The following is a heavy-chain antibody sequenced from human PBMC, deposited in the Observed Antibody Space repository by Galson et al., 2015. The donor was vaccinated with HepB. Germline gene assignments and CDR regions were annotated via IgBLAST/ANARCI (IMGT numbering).Heavy chain of an antibody. CDR2: VSGSGGKT. J-gene: IGHJ5*02. CDR3: AKDLAPYYSDSSERWFDP. CDR1: GFTFSNYA. D-gene: IGHD3-22*01. V-gene: IGHV3-23*01. Sequence: SLRLSCAASGFTFSNYAMNWVRQAPEKGLEWVSSVSGSGGKTYNADSVKGRFIISRDNSKNTLYLQMNSLRAEDTAVYYCAKDLAPYYSDSSERWFDPCGQGTLVTVSS.